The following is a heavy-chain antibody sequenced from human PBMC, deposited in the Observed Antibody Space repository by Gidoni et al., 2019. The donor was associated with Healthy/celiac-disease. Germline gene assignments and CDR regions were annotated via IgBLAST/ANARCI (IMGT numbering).Heavy chain of an antibody. CDR3: ERGPEPVQGVMSWCDP. CDR1: GGSFSGYY. CDR2: INHSRST. Sequence: QVQLQHWGAGLLKPSETLSLTCAVYGGSFSGYYWSWIRQPPAKGLEVIGEINHSRSTNYNTSLKNRVTITPDTSKNQFSLKLTSVNDADTAVYYCERGPEPVQGVMSWCDPWGQGTLVTVSS. J-gene: IGHJ5*02. D-gene: IGHD3-16*01. V-gene: IGHV4-34*01.